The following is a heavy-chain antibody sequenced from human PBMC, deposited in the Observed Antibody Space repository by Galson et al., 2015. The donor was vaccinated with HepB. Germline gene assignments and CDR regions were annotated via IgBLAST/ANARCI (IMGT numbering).Heavy chain of an antibody. Sequence: SLRLSCAASGFTFSSYGMGWVRQAPGKGLEWVSAISRSGDRTYYVDSVKGRFSISRDNSKNTLFLQMNSLRAEDTAVYYCAKGAETTTWYFGFWGQGALVTVSP. CDR2: ISRSGDRT. V-gene: IGHV3-23*01. CDR1: GFTFSSYG. D-gene: IGHD1-14*01. CDR3: AKGAETTTWYFGF. J-gene: IGHJ4*02.